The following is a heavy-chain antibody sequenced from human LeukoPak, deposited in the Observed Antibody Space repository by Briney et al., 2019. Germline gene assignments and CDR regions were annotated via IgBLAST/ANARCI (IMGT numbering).Heavy chain of an antibody. CDR2: MNPNSGNT. CDR1: GYTFTSYV. V-gene: IGHV1-8*03. CDR3: ARLGELSSDDY. Sequence: GASVKVSCKASGYTFTSYVINWVRQATGQRPGGMGGMNPNSGNTGYAQKLRGRGSITRNTSISTAYMELSSLVSEDTAVYYCARLGELSSDDYWGQGTLVTVSS. J-gene: IGHJ4*02. D-gene: IGHD3-16*02.